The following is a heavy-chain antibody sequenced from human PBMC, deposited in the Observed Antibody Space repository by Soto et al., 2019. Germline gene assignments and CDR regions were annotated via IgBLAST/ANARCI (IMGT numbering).Heavy chain of an antibody. J-gene: IGHJ4*02. CDR2: ISDSGNST. CDR1: GFTFSIFA. D-gene: IGHD6-19*01. Sequence: PGGSLRLSCAASGFTFSIFAMGWVRQAPGKGLEWVSTISDSGNSTFSADSVKGRFTISRDNSKNTLYLQMNSLRAEDTAVYYCAKSEGQWLVRTTWAFDYWGQGTLVTVSS. V-gene: IGHV3-23*01. CDR3: AKSEGQWLVRTTWAFDY.